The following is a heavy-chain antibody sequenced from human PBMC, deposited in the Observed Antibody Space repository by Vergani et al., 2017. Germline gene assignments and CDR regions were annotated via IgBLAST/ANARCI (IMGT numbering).Heavy chain of an antibody. V-gene: IGHV3-33*01. J-gene: IGHJ5*02. D-gene: IGHD1-14*01. Sequence: QGQLVESGGGVVQPGRSLRLSCAASGITFNQYSMHCVRQAPGKGLEWVAVTWYDGNNKQYADSVKGRFTISRDNSKSTMYLKMNSLRDEYTGVYYCVRDLRLLYNRVDPWGQGTLVTVSS. CDR3: VRDLRLLYNRVDP. CDR2: TWYDGNNK. CDR1: GITFNQYS.